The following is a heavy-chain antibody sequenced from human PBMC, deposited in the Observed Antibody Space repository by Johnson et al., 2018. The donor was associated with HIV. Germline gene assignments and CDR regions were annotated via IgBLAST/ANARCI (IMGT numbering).Heavy chain of an antibody. Sequence: VQLVESGGGVVQPGRSLRLSCAAYGFTFSSNAMHWVRQAPDKGLAWVAVISYDGSNKYFADSVKGRFTISRDTYKNTLYLQMNSLRPEDTDGYYCARDRIKANWSPNDAFDIWGQGTLVTVSS. CDR3: ARDRIKANWSPNDAFDI. V-gene: IGHV3-30*04. D-gene: IGHD1-1*01. CDR2: ISYDGSNK. CDR1: GFTFSSNA. J-gene: IGHJ3*02.